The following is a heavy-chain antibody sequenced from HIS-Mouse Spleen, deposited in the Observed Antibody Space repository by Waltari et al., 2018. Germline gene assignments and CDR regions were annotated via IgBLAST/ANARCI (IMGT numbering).Heavy chain of an antibody. J-gene: IGHJ2*01. CDR1: GGPISSSSYY. CDR2: IYYSGRT. Sequence: QLQLQESGPGLVKPSETLSLTCTVSGGPISSSSYYWGWIRQPPGQGLVWIGSIYYSGRTYSNPCLQSRGTISVDTSKNQFSLKLSSVTAGDTAVYYCAKEIPYSSGWYDWYFDLWGRGTLVTVSS. CDR3: AKEIPYSSGWYDWYFDL. V-gene: IGHV4-39*07. D-gene: IGHD6-13*01.